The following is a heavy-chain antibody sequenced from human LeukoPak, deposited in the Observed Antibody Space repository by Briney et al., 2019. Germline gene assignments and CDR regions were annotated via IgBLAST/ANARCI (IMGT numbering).Heavy chain of an antibody. V-gene: IGHV3-66*01. CDR1: GFTVSSNY. D-gene: IGHD1-26*01. CDR3: ASSPPDPWGLLGTFDY. Sequence: GGSLRLSCAASGFTVSSNYMSWVRQAPGKGLEWVSVIYSGGSTYYADSVKGRFTISRDSSKNTLYLQMNSLRAEDTAVYYCASSPPDPWGLLGTFDYWGQGTLVTVSS. J-gene: IGHJ4*02. CDR2: IYSGGST.